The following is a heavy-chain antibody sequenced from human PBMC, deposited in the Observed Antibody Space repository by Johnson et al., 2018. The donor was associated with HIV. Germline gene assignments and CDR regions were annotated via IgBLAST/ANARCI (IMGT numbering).Heavy chain of an antibody. CDR1: GFTFSTYA. V-gene: IGHV3-30*04. CDR2: ISYDGSNK. Sequence: QMQLVESGGGVVQPGRSLRLSCAASGFTFSTYAMHWVRQAPGKGLEWVAAISYDGSNKYSADFVKGRFTISRDTSKKSVFLQMNNLRPEDTAVYYCAKETRDSRSAFDVWGQGTLVTVSS. J-gene: IGHJ3*01. D-gene: IGHD4-11*01. CDR3: AKETRDSRSAFDV.